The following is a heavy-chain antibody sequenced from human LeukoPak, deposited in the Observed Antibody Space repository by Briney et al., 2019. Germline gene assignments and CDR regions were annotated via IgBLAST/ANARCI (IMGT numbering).Heavy chain of an antibody. Sequence: GESLKISCKGSGYSFTSYWIGWVRQMPGKGLEWMGIIYPGDSYTNYSPSFQGHVTISADKSISTAYLQWSSLKASDTAMYYCASLNYYDSSGYRDYWGQGTLVTVSS. CDR3: ASLNYYDSSGYRDY. D-gene: IGHD3-22*01. CDR2: IYPGDSYT. CDR1: GYSFTSYW. V-gene: IGHV5-51*01. J-gene: IGHJ4*02.